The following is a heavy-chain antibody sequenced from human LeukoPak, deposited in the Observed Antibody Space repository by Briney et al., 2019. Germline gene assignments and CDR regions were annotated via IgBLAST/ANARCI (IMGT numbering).Heavy chain of an antibody. CDR3: ARVEPRGIAVAGPAFDY. D-gene: IGHD6-19*01. CDR2: INPNSGGT. Sequence: ASLKVSCKASGYTFTGYYMHWVRQAPGQGLEWMGWINPNSGGTNYAQKFQGRVTMTRDTSISTAYMELSRLRSDDTAVYYCARVEPRGIAVAGPAFDYWGQGTLVTVSS. V-gene: IGHV1-2*02. J-gene: IGHJ4*02. CDR1: GYTFTGYY.